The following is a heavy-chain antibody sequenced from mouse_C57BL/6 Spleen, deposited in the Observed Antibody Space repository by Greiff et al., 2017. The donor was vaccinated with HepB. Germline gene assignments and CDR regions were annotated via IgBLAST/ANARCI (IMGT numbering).Heavy chain of an antibody. CDR1: GYAFSSYW. CDR3: ARRPYGSSYAWYFDV. D-gene: IGHD1-1*01. Sequence: VMLVESGAELVKPGASVKISCKASGYAFSSYWMNWVKQRPGKGLEWIGQIYPGDGDTNYNGKFKGKATLTADKSSSTAYMQLSSLTSEDSAVYFCARRPYGSSYAWYFDVWGTGTTVTVSS. V-gene: IGHV1-80*01. J-gene: IGHJ1*03. CDR2: IYPGDGDT.